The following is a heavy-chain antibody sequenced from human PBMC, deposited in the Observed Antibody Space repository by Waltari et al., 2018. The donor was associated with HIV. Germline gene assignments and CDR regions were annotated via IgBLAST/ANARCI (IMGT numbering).Heavy chain of an antibody. Sequence: QLQLHESGPGLVKSSETLSLTCTVSAGSMTSSSYYWGWIRQPPRKGLEWIGSMPYSGSTYQKSSLRSRLTISVDTSKNQFSLKLTSVTASDTAVYYCARSFSGYSNYFDPWGQGTLVTVSS. CDR2: MPYSGST. J-gene: IGHJ5*02. CDR1: AGSMTSSSYY. D-gene: IGHD4-4*01. CDR3: ARSFSGYSNYFDP. V-gene: IGHV4-39*01.